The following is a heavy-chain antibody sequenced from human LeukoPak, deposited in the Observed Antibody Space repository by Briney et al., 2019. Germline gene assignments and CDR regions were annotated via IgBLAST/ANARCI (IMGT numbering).Heavy chain of an antibody. CDR2: INTGGTT. J-gene: IGHJ3*02. D-gene: IGHD3-22*01. V-gene: IGHV4-61*02. Sequence: SQTLSLTCTVSGDSISSGSYYWSWIRQPAGKGLEYIGRINTGGTTNYNPSLRSRVTISVDTSKNQFSLSLCSVSAADTAVYYCARTLLPAVKGAFDIWGQGTMVTVSS. CDR1: GDSISSGSYY. CDR3: ARTLLPAVKGAFDI.